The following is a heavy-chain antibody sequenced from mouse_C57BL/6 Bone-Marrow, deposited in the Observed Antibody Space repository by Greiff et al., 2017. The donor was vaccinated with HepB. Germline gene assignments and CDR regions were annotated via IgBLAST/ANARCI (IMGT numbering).Heavy chain of an antibody. V-gene: IGHV1-4*01. CDR1: GYTFTSYT. Sequence: QVQLKESGAELARPGASVTMSCKASGYTFTSYTMHWVKQRPGQGLEWIGYINPSSGYTKYNQKFKDKATLTADKSSSTAYMQLSSLTSEDSAVYYCARHGSSYGFAYWGQGTLVTVSA. CDR2: INPSSGYT. J-gene: IGHJ3*01. CDR3: ARHGSSYGFAY. D-gene: IGHD1-1*01.